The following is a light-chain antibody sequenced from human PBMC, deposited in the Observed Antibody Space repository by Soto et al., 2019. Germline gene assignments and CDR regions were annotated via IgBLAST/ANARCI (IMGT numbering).Light chain of an antibody. CDR1: QSLLSRSTNKNY. CDR3: QLYYRTPYT. V-gene: IGKV4-1*01. J-gene: IGKJ2*01. CDR2: GTS. Sequence: DIVMTQSPDSLTVSLGERATINCKSSQSLLSRSTNKNYLAWYQQKPGQPPRFIYGTSIRESGVPDRFSGSGSDKNFTLTISGLQAEDVAVYFCQLYYRTPYTCGQGTKLEIK.